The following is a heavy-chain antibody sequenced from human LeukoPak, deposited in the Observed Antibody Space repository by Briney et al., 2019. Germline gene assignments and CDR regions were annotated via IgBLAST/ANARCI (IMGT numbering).Heavy chain of an antibody. D-gene: IGHD3-16*01. CDR3: ARVLHFWYFDY. CDR2: IKQDGSEK. Sequence: GGSLRLSCAASGFTLSSYWMSWVRQAPGKGLEWVANIKQDGSEKYYVDSVKGRFTISRDNAKNSLYLQMNSLRAEDTAVYYCARVLHFWYFDYWGQGTLVTGSS. CDR1: GFTLSSYW. J-gene: IGHJ4*02. V-gene: IGHV3-7*03.